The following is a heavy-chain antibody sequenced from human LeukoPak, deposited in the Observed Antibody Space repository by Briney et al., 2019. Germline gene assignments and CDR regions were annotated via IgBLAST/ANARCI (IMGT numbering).Heavy chain of an antibody. J-gene: IGHJ6*02. CDR2: ISWNSGSI. CDR3: AREMVRGPIRTLGYYYGMDV. V-gene: IGHV3-9*01. D-gene: IGHD3-10*01. CDR1: GFTFDDYA. Sequence: PGGSLRLSCAASGFTFDDYAMHWVRQAPGKGLEWVSGISWNSGSIGYADSVKGRFTISRDNAKNSLYLQMNSLRAEDTAVYYCAREMVRGPIRTLGYYYGMDVWGQGTTVTVSS.